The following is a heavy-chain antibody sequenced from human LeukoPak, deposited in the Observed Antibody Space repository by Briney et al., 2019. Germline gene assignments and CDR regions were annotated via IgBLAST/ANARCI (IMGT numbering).Heavy chain of an antibody. V-gene: IGHV3-49*04. J-gene: IGHJ4*02. D-gene: IGHD4-23*01. Sequence: GGSLRLSCTASGFTFGDYAMSWVRQAPGKGLEWVGIIRSKAYGGTTEYAASVKGRFTISRDNAKNSLYLQMNSLRAEDTAVYYCARVPRWYVIDYWGQGTLVTVSS. CDR1: GFTFGDYA. CDR3: ARVPRWYVIDY. CDR2: IRSKAYGGTT.